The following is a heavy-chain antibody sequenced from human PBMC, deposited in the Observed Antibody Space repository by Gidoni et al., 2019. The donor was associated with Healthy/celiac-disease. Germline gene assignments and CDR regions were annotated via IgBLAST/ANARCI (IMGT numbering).Heavy chain of an antibody. CDR2: IRSKAYGGTT. CDR1: GFTFGDYA. Sequence: EVQLVESGGGLVQPGRSLRLSCTASGFTFGDYAMSWVRQAPGKGLEWVGFIRSKAYGGTTEYAASVKGRFTISRDDSKSIAYLQMNSLKTEDTAVYYCTRGNDFWSFHRYGMDVWGQGTTVTVSS. J-gene: IGHJ6*02. D-gene: IGHD3-3*01. V-gene: IGHV3-49*04. CDR3: TRGNDFWSFHRYGMDV.